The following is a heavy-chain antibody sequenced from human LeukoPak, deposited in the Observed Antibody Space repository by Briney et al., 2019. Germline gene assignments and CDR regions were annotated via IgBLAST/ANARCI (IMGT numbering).Heavy chain of an antibody. J-gene: IGHJ3*02. CDR3: TRLLTLNTFDI. CDR2: IYTSGST. D-gene: IGHD2/OR15-2a*01. V-gene: IGHV4-4*09. CDR1: GGSSTSYY. Sequence: SETLSLTCTVSGGSSTSYYWSWIRQPPGKGLEWIGYIYTSGSTNYNPSLKSRVTISVDTSKNQFSLKLSSVTAADTAMYYCTRLLTLNTFDIWGQGTMVTISS.